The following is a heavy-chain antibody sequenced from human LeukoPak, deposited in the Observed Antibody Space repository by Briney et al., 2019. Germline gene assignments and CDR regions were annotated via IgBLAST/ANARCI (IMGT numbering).Heavy chain of an antibody. V-gene: IGHV3-23*01. CDR3: AKISRVVVAGPFDY. CDR1: GFIFSSYA. D-gene: IGHD2-15*01. CDR2: ISGSGGST. Sequence: GGSLRLSCAASGFIFSSYAMSWVRQAPGKGLEWVSAISGSGGSTYYADSVKGRFTISRDNSKNTLYLQMNSLRAEDTAVYYCAKISRVVVAGPFDYWGQGTLVTVSS. J-gene: IGHJ4*02.